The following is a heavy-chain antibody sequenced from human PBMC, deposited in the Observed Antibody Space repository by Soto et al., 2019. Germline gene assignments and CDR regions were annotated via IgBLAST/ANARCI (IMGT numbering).Heavy chain of an antibody. J-gene: IGHJ6*02. CDR3: ARDRGFGMDA. CDR1: GGSINGGRYY. CDR2: IYESGTI. Sequence: QVPLQESGPGLVKLSQTLSLTCTVSGGSINGGRYYWNWIRQHPGKGLEWIGYIYESGTIDYNPSLKSRVIISEDTSKNQFSLSLISVTAADTAVYYCARDRGFGMDAWGQGTMVIVSS. V-gene: IGHV4-31*03.